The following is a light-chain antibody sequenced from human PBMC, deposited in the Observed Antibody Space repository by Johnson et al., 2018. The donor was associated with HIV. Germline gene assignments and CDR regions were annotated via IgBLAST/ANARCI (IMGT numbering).Light chain of an antibody. Sequence: HSVLTQPPSVSAATGQKVTISCSGSSSNIGNNYVSWYQQLPGTAPKLLIYENTKRPSGIPDRFSGSKSGTSATLGITGLQTGDAADYYCGTWDSSLSVYVFGTGTKVTVL. V-gene: IGLV1-51*02. CDR2: ENT. J-gene: IGLJ1*01. CDR3: GTWDSSLSVYV. CDR1: SSNIGNNY.